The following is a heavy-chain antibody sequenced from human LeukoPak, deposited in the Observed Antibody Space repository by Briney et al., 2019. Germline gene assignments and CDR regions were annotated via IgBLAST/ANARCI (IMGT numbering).Heavy chain of an antibody. V-gene: IGHV4-39*07. CDR3: ARDISPFIAAAGISDY. CDR1: GGSISSSSYY. Sequence: PSETLSLTCTVSGGSISSSSYYWGWICQPPGKGLEWIGSIYYSGSTYYNPSLKSRVTISVDTSKNQFSLKLSSVTAADTAVYYCARDISPFIAAAGISDYWGQGTLVTVSS. J-gene: IGHJ4*02. CDR2: IYYSGST. D-gene: IGHD6-13*01.